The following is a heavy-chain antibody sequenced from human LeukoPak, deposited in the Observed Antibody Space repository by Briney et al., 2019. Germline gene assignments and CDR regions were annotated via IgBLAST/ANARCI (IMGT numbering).Heavy chain of an antibody. V-gene: IGHV4-4*09. CDR2: IYSSGST. Sequence: SETLSLTCTVSGGSISSYYWSWVRQPPGKGLEWIGYIYSSGSTNYNPSFKSRVTISVDTSKNQFSLRLSSVTAADTAVFYCARTTIAAAGYMDVWGKGTTVTVSS. J-gene: IGHJ6*03. CDR1: GGSISSYY. CDR3: ARTTIAAAGYMDV. D-gene: IGHD6-13*01.